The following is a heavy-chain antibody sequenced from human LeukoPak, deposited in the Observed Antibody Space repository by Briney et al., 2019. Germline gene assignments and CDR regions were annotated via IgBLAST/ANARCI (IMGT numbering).Heavy chain of an antibody. CDR2: INHSGST. CDR1: GGSFSGYY. CDR3: ARDPSGATTFDY. V-gene: IGHV4-34*01. J-gene: IGHJ4*02. D-gene: IGHD1-26*01. Sequence: SETLSLTCAVYGGSFSGYYWSWIRQPPGKGLEWIGEINHSGSTNYNPSLKSRVTISVDTSKNQFSLKLSSVTAADTAVYYCARDPSGATTFDYWRQGTLVTVST.